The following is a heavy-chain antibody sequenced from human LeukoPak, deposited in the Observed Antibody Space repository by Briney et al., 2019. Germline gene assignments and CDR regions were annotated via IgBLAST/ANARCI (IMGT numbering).Heavy chain of an antibody. V-gene: IGHV4-4*02. J-gene: IGHJ4*02. D-gene: IGHD1/OR15-1a*01. CDR3: ARHMTATGTRGFDY. Sequence: SETLSLTCAVSGGSINSSNWWSWVRQPPGKGLEWIGEVYRSGGTNYNPSLESRVTITVDKSKDHVSLRLNSVTAADTAVYYCARHMTATGTRGFDYWGQGTLVTVSS. CDR1: GGSINSSNW. CDR2: VYRSGGT.